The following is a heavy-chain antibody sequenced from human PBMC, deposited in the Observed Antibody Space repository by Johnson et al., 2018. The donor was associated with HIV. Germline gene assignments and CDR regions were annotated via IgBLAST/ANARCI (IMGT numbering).Heavy chain of an antibody. Sequence: VQLVESGGGVVRPGGSLRLSCAASGFTFDDHDMSWVRQAPGKGLEWLPGIHWNGGSTGYAASVKGRLTISSDNAKNSLYLQMNSLRAEDTALYYCARVIRAYDSSGYAGDAFDIWGQGTMVTASS. D-gene: IGHD3-22*01. CDR3: ARVIRAYDSSGYAGDAFDI. V-gene: IGHV3-20*04. J-gene: IGHJ3*02. CDR2: IHWNGGST. CDR1: GFTFDDHD.